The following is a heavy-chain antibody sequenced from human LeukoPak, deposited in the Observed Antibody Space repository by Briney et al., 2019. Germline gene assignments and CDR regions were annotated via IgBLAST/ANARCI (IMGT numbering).Heavy chain of an antibody. CDR2: ISGSGGST. V-gene: IGHV3-23*01. Sequence: GGSLRLSCAASGFTFSSYAMSWVRQAPGKGLEWVSAISGSGGSTSYADSVKGRFTISRDNSKNTLYLQMNTLRAEDTAAYYCAKDRGGRTCYCCDYRRRGALATVS. CDR3: AKDRGGRTCYCCDY. J-gene: IGHJ4*02. D-gene: IGHD3-9*01. CDR1: GFTFSSYA.